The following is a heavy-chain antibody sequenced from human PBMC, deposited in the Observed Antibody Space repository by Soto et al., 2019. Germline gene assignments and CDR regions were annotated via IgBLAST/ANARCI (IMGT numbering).Heavy chain of an antibody. J-gene: IGHJ6*03. CDR2: IIPILGIA. CDR1: GGTFSSYT. D-gene: IGHD2-2*02. V-gene: IGHV1-69*02. Sequence: QVQLVQSGAEVKKPGSSVKVSCKASGGTFSSYTISWVRQAPGQGLEWMGRIIPILGIANYAQKFQGRGTITADKSSSTACMELSSLRSEDTAVYYCARGDCSSTSCYKDYYYYMDVWGKGTTVTVSS. CDR3: ARGDCSSTSCYKDYYYYMDV.